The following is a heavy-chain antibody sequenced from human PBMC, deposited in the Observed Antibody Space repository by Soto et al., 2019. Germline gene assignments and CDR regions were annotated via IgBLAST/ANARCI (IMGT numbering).Heavy chain of an antibody. V-gene: IGHV1-3*05. J-gene: IGHJ4*02. CDR3: ARSIVVVTALDY. D-gene: IGHD2-21*02. Sequence: QVQLVQSGAEEKKPGASVKVSCKASGYTFTSYAMHWVRQAPGQRLEWMGWINAGNGNTKYSQKLQGRVTFTRDTAASPAYMDLSSLRSEDTAEYYCARSIVVVTALDYWGQGTLVTVSS. CDR2: INAGNGNT. CDR1: GYTFTSYA.